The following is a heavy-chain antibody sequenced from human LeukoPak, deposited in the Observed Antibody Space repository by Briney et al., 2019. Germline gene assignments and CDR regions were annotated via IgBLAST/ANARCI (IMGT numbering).Heavy chain of an antibody. CDR3: ARFDSAYCSSTSCHDAFDI. V-gene: IGHV1-18*01. CDR1: GYTFTSYG. J-gene: IGHJ3*02. Sequence: ASVKVSCKASGYTFTSYGISWVRQAPGQGLEWMGWISAYNGNTNYAQKLQGRVTMTTDTSTSTAYMELRSLRSDDTAVYYCARFDSAYCSSTSCHDAFDIWGQGTMVTVSS. CDR2: ISAYNGNT. D-gene: IGHD2-2*01.